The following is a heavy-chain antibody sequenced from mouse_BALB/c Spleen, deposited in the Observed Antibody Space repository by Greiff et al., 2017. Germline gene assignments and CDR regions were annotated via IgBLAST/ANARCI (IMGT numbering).Heavy chain of an antibody. CDR1: GYTFTDYA. V-gene: IGHV1S137*01. J-gene: IGHJ4*01. CDR3: ARGLRYAMDY. D-gene: IGHD3-1*01. CDR2: ISTYYGDA. Sequence: VHLVESGAELVRPGVSVKISCKGSGYTFTDYAMHWVKQSHAKSLEWIGVISTYYGDASYNQKFKGKATMTVDKSSSTAYMELARLTSEDSAIYYCARGLRYAMDYWGQGTSVTVSS.